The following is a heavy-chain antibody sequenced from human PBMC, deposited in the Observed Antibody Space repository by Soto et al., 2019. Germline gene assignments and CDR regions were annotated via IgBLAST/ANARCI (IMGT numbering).Heavy chain of an antibody. CDR3: ARDAPPSSDIVVVPAASDPKYYYYYYMDV. CDR1: GYTFTSYA. J-gene: IGHJ6*03. Sequence: ASVKVSCKASGYTFTSYAMHWVRQAPGQRLEWMGWINAGNGNTKYSQKFQGRVTITRDTSASTAYMELSSLRSEDTAVYYCARDAPPSSDIVVVPAASDPKYYYYYYMDVWGKGTTVTVSS. V-gene: IGHV1-3*01. D-gene: IGHD2-2*01. CDR2: INAGNGNT.